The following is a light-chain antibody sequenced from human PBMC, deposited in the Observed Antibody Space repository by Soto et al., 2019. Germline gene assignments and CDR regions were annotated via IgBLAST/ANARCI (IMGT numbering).Light chain of an antibody. Sequence: EIVLTQSPGTLSLSPGERATLSCRASQSVGRNFLAWYQQKPGQAPRLLIHGASSRATGIPDRFSGSGSGTAFTLTISRLEPADFAVYYCQQYASSPLTFGGGTKVE. CDR1: QSVGRNF. CDR3: QQYASSPLT. CDR2: GAS. V-gene: IGKV3-20*01. J-gene: IGKJ4*01.